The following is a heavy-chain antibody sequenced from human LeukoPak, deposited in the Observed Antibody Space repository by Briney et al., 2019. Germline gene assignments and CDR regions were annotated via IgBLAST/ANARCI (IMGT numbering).Heavy chain of an antibody. CDR3: ARGPRSGHHDY. V-gene: IGHV4-4*07. CDR1: GGSVSSYF. CDR2: IYSSGTT. J-gene: IGHJ4*02. Sequence: PSETLSLTCSVAGGSVSSYFWSWIRQPAGKGLEWIGRIYSSGTTNYNPSLKGRVTMSVDTSKNQFSLKLNSVTAADTAVYYCARGPRSGHHDYWGQGVLVTVSS. D-gene: IGHD6-19*01.